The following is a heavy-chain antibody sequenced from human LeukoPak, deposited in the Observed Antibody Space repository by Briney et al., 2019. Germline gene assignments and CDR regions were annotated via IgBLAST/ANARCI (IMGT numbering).Heavy chain of an antibody. CDR3: ARGRGITGYYFDY. D-gene: IGHD3-16*01. CDR1: GGSISRSSYY. V-gene: IGHV4-39*07. J-gene: IGHJ4*02. Sequence: PSETLSLTCIVSGGSISRSSYYWGWTRQPPGKGLEWIGSIYYSGSTYYNPSLKSRVTISVDTSKNQFSLKLYSVTAADTAVYYCARGRGITGYYFDYWGQGILVTVSS. CDR2: IYYSGST.